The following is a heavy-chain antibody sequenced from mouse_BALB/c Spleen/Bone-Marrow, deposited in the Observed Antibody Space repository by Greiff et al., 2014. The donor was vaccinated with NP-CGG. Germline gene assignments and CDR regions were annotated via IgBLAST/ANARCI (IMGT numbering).Heavy chain of an antibody. CDR3: ARSPGEVNY. CDR1: GFNIKDAY. V-gene: IGHV14-3*02. J-gene: IGHJ3*01. Sequence: EVKLVESGAELVKPGASVKLSCTAFGFNIKDAYMHWVKQRPAQGLEWIGRIAPANGNTEYDPKFLDKATITADTSSNTAYLQLSSLTSEDTAIYYCARSPGEVNYWGQGTLVTVSA. CDR2: IAPANGNT. D-gene: IGHD1-3*01.